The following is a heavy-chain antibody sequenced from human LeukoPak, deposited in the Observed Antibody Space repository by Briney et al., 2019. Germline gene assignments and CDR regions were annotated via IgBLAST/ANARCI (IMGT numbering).Heavy chain of an antibody. CDR2: LYSGGNT. Sequence: GGSLRLSCAASGFTFSDYNMHWVRQAPGKGLEWVSVLYSGGNTFYADSVKGRFTVSRGNSRNTLYLQMSSLRAEDTAVYYCARLGANRSCTNGVCYYCDYWGQGTLVTVSS. CDR3: ARLGANRSCTNGVCYYCDY. V-gene: IGHV3-66*01. J-gene: IGHJ4*02. CDR1: GFTFSDYN. D-gene: IGHD2-8*01.